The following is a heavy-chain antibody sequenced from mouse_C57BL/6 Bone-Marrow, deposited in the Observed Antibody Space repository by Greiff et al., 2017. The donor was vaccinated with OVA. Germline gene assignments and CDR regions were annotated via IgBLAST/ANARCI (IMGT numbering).Heavy chain of an antibody. Sequence: QVPLPQPGAELVMPGASVKLSCKASGYTFTSYWMHWVKQRPGQGLEWIGEIDPSDSYTNYNQKFKGKSTLTVDKSSSTAYMQLSSLTSEDSAVYYCARRRDYDFDYWGQGTTLTVSS. J-gene: IGHJ2*01. CDR1: GYTFTSYW. V-gene: IGHV1-69*01. CDR2: IDPSDSYT. CDR3: ARRRDYDFDY. D-gene: IGHD2-4*01.